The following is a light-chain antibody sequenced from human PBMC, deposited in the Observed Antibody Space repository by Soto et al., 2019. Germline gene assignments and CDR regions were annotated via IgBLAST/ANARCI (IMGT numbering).Light chain of an antibody. V-gene: IGLV2-14*01. CDR3: SSYTSSSTPYV. Sequence: QSARAQPASVSGSPGQSITISCTGTSSDVGGYNYVSWYQQHPGKAPKLMIYDVSNRPSGVSNRFSGSKSGNTASLTISGLQAEDEADYYCSSYTSSSTPYVFGTGTGVTVL. CDR1: SSDVGGYNY. J-gene: IGLJ1*01. CDR2: DVS.